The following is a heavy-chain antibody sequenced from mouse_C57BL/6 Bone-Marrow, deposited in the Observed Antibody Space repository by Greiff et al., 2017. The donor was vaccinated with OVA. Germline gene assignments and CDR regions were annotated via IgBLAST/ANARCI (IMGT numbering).Heavy chain of an antibody. CDR3: ARWGTFDY. Sequence: VQLQQPGAELVRPGASVKLSCKASGYTFTSYWMHWVKQRPGQGLEWIGMIHPNSGSTNFNEKFKSKATLTVDKSSSTAYMQLSSLTSEDSAVYYCARWGTFDYWGQGTTLTVSS. D-gene: IGHD3-3*01. J-gene: IGHJ2*01. CDR2: IHPNSGST. V-gene: IGHV1-64*01. CDR1: GYTFTSYW.